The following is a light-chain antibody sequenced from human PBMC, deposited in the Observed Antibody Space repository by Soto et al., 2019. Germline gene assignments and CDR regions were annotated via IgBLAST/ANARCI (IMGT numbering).Light chain of an antibody. CDR3: QQYNSWPPWT. J-gene: IGKJ1*01. CDR2: GAS. V-gene: IGKV3-15*01. Sequence: EIVMTQSPATLSVSPGERATLSCRASQSVSSNLAWYQQKPGQPPRLLIYGASTRATGIPARFGGSGSGTEFTLTINSLQSEDFAVYYCQQYNSWPPWTFGQGTKVEI. CDR1: QSVSSN.